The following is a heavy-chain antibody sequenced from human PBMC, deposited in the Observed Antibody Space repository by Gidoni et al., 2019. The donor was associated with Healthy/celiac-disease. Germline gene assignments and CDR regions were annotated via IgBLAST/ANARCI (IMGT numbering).Heavy chain of an antibody. V-gene: IGHV3-30*03. J-gene: IGHJ5*02. D-gene: IGHD3-22*01. CDR3: ARAVGLGNWFDP. Sequence: QVQLVESGGGVVQPGRSLRLSCAASGFPFSSYGMHWVRQAPGKGLEWVAVISYDGSNKYYADSVKGRFTISRDNSKNTLYLQMNSLRAEDTAVYYCARAVGLGNWFDPWGQGTLVTVSS. CDR2: ISYDGSNK. CDR1: GFPFSSYG.